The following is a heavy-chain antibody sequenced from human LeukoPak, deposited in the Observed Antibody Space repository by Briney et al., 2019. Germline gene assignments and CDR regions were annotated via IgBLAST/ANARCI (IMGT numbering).Heavy chain of an antibody. CDR3: AKVSKLGCSGVSCYSAFDY. V-gene: IGHV1-2*02. CDR1: GYTFTAYY. J-gene: IGHJ4*02. Sequence: GASVKVSCKASGYTFTAYYIHWVRQAPGQGLEWMGWINPNSGGTDYVQQFQGRVTMTRDTSISTAYVELNRLTSDDAAVYYCAKVSKLGCSGVSCYSAFDYWGQGSLVTVSA. D-gene: IGHD2-15*01. CDR2: INPNSGGT.